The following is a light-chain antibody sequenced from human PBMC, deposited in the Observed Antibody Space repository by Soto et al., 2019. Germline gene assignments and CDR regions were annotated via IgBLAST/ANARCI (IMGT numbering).Light chain of an antibody. J-gene: IGLJ3*02. CDR2: DNY. V-gene: IGLV1-51*01. Sequence: QSVLTQPPSVSAAPGQKVTISCFGSSSNIGNNYVSWYQQLPGTAPKLLIYDNYKRPSGIPDRFSGSKSGTSATLGITGLQTGDEAGYYCGTWDSSLTAAVFGRGTKLTVL. CDR1: SSNIGNNY. CDR3: GTWDSSLTAAV.